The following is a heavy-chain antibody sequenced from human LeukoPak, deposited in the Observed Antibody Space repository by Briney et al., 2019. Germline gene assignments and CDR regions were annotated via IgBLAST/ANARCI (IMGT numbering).Heavy chain of an antibody. CDR2: IWYGGSNK. CDR3: ARDRYYDILTENYFDY. Sequence: GGSLRLSCAASGFTFSSYGMHWVRQAPGKGLEWVAVIWYGGSNKYYADSVKGRFTISRDNSKNTLYLQMNSLRAEDTAVYYCARDRYYDILTENYFDYWGQGTLVTVSS. CDR1: GFTFSSYG. V-gene: IGHV3-33*01. D-gene: IGHD3-9*01. J-gene: IGHJ4*02.